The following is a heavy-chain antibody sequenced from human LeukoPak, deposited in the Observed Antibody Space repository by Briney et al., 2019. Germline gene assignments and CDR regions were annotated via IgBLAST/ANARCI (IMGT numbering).Heavy chain of an antibody. D-gene: IGHD2-15*01. CDR2: IYTSGST. CDR3: ARDIVVVVAAKIQNWFDP. J-gene: IGHJ5*02. Sequence: PSETLSLTCTVSGGSISSGSYYWSWIWQPAGKGLKWIGRIYTSGSTNYNPSLKSRVTISVDTSKNQFSLKLSSVTAADTAVYYCARDIVVVVAAKIQNWFDPWGQGTLVTVSS. V-gene: IGHV4-61*02. CDR1: GGSISSGSYY.